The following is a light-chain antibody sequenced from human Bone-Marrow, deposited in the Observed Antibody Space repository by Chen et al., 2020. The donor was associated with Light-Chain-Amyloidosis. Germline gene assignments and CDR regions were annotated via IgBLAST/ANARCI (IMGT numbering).Light chain of an antibody. V-gene: IGLV2-23*02. Sequence: SALTQPASLSGSPGQSDTLSCTGTSSDIGGYDHVSWFQKNPGKAPKLIVFGATQRPSGVSPRFSGSKSGNTAYLTISGLQAEDEADYFCSSYAGSATFALFGGGTSLTVL. CDR1: SSDIGGYDH. J-gene: IGLJ2*01. CDR2: GAT. CDR3: SSYAGSATFAL.